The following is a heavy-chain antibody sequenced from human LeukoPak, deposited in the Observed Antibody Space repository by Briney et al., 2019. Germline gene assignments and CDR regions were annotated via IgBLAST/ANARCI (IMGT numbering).Heavy chain of an antibody. CDR3: ATPGVVVPAAINAFDI. V-gene: IGHV4-38-2*01. CDR2: IYHSGST. CDR1: GYSISSGYY. D-gene: IGHD2-2*02. J-gene: IGHJ3*02. Sequence: SETLSLTCAVSGYSISSGYYWGWIRQPPGKGLEWIGSIYHSGSTYYNPSLMSRVTISVDTSKNQFSLKLSSVTAADTAVYYCATPGVVVPAAINAFDIWGQGTMVTVSS.